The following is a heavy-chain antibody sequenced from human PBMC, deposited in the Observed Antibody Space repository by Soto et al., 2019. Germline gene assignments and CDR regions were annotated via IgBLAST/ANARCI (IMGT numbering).Heavy chain of an antibody. Sequence: GGSLRLSCAASGFTFSSYGMHWVRQAPGKGLEWVAVISYDGSNKYYADSVKGRFTISRDNSKNTLYLQMNSLRAEDTAVYYCAKDLVVVVPAANFRYYYYGMDVWGQGTTVTVS. V-gene: IGHV3-30*18. CDR2: ISYDGSNK. D-gene: IGHD2-2*01. CDR1: GFTFSSYG. CDR3: AKDLVVVVPAANFRYYYYGMDV. J-gene: IGHJ6*02.